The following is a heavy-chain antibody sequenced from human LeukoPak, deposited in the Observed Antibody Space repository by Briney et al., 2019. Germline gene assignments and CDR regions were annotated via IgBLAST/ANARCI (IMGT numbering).Heavy chain of an antibody. V-gene: IGHV3-23*01. J-gene: IGHJ1*01. CDR3: AKAIAAADAEYFQH. Sequence: PGGSLRLSCAASGFTFSSYAMSWVRQAPGKGLEWVSTINRSGGGTYYVDSVKGRFTISRDNSKNTLYLQMNSLRAEDTAVYYCAKAIAAADAEYFQHWGQGTLVTVSS. D-gene: IGHD6-13*01. CDR2: INRSGGGT. CDR1: GFTFSSYA.